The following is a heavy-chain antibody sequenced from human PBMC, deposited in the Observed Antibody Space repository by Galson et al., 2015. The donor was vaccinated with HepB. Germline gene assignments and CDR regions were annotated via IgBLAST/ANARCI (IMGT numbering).Heavy chain of an antibody. CDR3: GGLRSSGAFDI. CDR1: GGSISSYY. CDR2: IYYSGGT. V-gene: IGHV4-59*08. Sequence: SETLSLTCTVSGGSISSYYWSWIRQPPGKGLEWIGYIYYSGGTNYNPSLKSRVTISVDTSKNQFSLKLSSVTAADTAVYYCGGLRSSGAFDIWGQGTMVTDSS. J-gene: IGHJ3*02. D-gene: IGHD5-12*01.